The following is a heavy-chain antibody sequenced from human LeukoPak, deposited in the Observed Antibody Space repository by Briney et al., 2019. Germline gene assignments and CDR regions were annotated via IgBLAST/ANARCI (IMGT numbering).Heavy chain of an antibody. V-gene: IGHV5-51*01. CDR2: IYPGDSDT. CDR1: GYRFTSYW. CDR3: ARRAAESELLDY. Sequence: PGESLKISCKVSGYRFTSYWIGWVRQMPGKGLEWMGIIYPGDSDTRYSPSFQGQVTISADKSISTAYLQWSSLRASDTAMYYCARRAAESELLDYWGQGTLVTVSS. D-gene: IGHD1-7*01. J-gene: IGHJ4*02.